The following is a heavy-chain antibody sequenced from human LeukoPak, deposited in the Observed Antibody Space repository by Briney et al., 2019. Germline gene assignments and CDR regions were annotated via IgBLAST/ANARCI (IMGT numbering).Heavy chain of an antibody. V-gene: IGHV3-NL1*01. Sequence: HPGGSLRLSCVASEFTFSSYEMHWVRQAPGKGLEWVSIIYSDYSGGSTYYADSVKGRFTISRDNAKNTLYLQMDSLRAEDTAVYHCASGCYPGACQGHWGQGTLVTVSS. J-gene: IGHJ4*02. CDR1: EFTFSSYE. CDR2: IYSDYSGGST. CDR3: ASGCYPGACQGH. D-gene: IGHD3-3*01.